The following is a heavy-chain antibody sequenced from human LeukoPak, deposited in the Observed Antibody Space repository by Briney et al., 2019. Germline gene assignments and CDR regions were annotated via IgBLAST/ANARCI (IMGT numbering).Heavy chain of an antibody. CDR2: ISSNGGST. CDR1: GFTFSSYA. Sequence: PGGSLRPSCATSGFTFSSYAMHWVRQAPGKGLEYVSAISSNGGSTYYANSVKGRFTISRDNSKNTLYLQMGSLRAEDMAVYYCARGGYYDSSMSSFDYWGQGTLVTVST. J-gene: IGHJ4*02. CDR3: ARGGYYDSSMSSFDY. V-gene: IGHV3-64*01. D-gene: IGHD3-22*01.